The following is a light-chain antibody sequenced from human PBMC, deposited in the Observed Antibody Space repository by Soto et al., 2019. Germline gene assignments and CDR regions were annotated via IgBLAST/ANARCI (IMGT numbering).Light chain of an antibody. J-gene: IGLJ1*01. CDR3: CSYAGSYSYV. Sequence: VLTQPRSVSGSPGQSVAISCTGTSSDVGGYNYVSWYQQHPGKAPKLMIYDVTKRPSGVPDRFSGSSSGNTASLTISGLQAEDEADYFCCSYAGSYSYVFGTGTKVTVL. CDR1: SSDVGGYNY. CDR2: DVT. V-gene: IGLV2-11*01.